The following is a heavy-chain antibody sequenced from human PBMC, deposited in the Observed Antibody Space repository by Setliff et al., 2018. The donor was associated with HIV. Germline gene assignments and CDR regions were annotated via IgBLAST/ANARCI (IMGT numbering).Heavy chain of an antibody. D-gene: IGHD3-10*01. Sequence: GGSLRLSCAASGFIFDDYAMHWVRQAPGKGLEWVSGISWNSGSIAYADSVKGRFTISRDNAKNSLYLQMNSLRGEDTAVYFCVPHYHVEWGQGTLVTVS. CDR2: ISWNSGSI. J-gene: IGHJ4*02. CDR1: GFIFDDYA. V-gene: IGHV3-9*01. CDR3: VPHYHVE.